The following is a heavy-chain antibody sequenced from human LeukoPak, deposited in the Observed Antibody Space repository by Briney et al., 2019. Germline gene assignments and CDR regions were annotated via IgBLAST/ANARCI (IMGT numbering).Heavy chain of an antibody. CDR1: RYTFTDYH. CDR2: INPYSGDT. CDR3: ARDQGSLTRSWYTGY. V-gene: IGHV1-2*06. Sequence: ASVKVSCKASRYTFTDYHIHWVRQAPGQGLEWMGRINPYSGDTNFAQKFQGRVTMTRDTSITTAYMDLSSLTPDDTAVYFCARDQGSLTRSWYTGYWGQGTQVTVSS. D-gene: IGHD6-13*01. J-gene: IGHJ4*02.